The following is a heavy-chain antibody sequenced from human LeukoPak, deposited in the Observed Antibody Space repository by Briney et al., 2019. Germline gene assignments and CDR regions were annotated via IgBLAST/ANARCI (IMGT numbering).Heavy chain of an antibody. V-gene: IGHV3-53*05. J-gene: IGHJ5*02. CDR3: ARNWFDP. CDR1: GFTFRSSW. Sequence: GASLRLSCAASGFTFRSSWMSWVRQAPGKGLEWVSVIYSGGSTYYADSVKGRFTISRDKSKNTVYLQMNSLRFEDTAMYYCARNWFDPWGQGTLVTVSS. CDR2: IYSGGST.